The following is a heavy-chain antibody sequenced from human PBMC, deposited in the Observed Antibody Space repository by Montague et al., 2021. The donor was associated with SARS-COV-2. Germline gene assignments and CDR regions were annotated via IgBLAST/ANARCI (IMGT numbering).Heavy chain of an antibody. CDR2: IRTTGHT. CDR3: ARFGSGTLEFDL. J-gene: IGHJ4*02. D-gene: IGHD1-26*01. V-gene: IGHV4-61*02. Sequence: TLSLTCTVSGASISTGIYCWSWIRQPAGKGLEWIGRIRTTGHTDYNSSLGSRVFMSVDTSTNQFSLSLTSVTAADTAVYFCARFGSGTLEFDLWGQGTLVTVSS. CDR1: GASISTGIYC.